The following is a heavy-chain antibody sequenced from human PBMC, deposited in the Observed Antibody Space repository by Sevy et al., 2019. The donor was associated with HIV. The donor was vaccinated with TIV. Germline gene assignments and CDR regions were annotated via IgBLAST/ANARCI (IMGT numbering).Heavy chain of an antibody. J-gene: IGHJ6*02. V-gene: IGHV3-7*01. CDR2: INQDGSEI. CDR1: GISISSHW. Sequence: GGSLRLSCVGSGISISSHWMNWVRQSPGKGLEWVANINQDGSEIYYVDSVKGRFTISRDKAKNSGYLQMHFLRVEDSGVYYGARAMVVWGQGTTVTVAS. CDR3: ARAMVV.